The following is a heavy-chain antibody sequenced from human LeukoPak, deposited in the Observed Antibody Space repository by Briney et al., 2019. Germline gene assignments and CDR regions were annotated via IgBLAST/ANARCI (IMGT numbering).Heavy chain of an antibody. CDR1: GGSISSGGYY. Sequence: ETLSLTCTVSGGSISSGGYYWSWVRQAPGKGLEWVSTISVTGGSTYYTDSVKGRFTISRDNSKNTLYLQMNSLRAEDTAVYYCAKAGSGWPYYFDYWGQGTLVTVSS. CDR3: AKAGSGWPYYFDY. D-gene: IGHD6-19*01. V-gene: IGHV3-23*01. J-gene: IGHJ4*02. CDR2: ISVTGGST.